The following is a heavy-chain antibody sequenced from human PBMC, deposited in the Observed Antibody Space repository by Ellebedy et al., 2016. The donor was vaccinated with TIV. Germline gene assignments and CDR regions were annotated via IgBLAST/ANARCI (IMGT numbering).Heavy chain of an antibody. D-gene: IGHD6-19*01. CDR2: ISVDGRAV. Sequence: GESLKISCVGFGFTFSDSVMHWVRQDHGKGLDWVAGISVDGRAVHYPDSVKGRFTISRDNAQNTVYLQMNSLRLEDTAVYYCVRGWYSSGHCDVFAMWGQGTIVTVSS. CDR3: VRGWYSSGHCDVFAM. V-gene: IGHV3-30*03. CDR1: GFTFSDSV. J-gene: IGHJ3*02.